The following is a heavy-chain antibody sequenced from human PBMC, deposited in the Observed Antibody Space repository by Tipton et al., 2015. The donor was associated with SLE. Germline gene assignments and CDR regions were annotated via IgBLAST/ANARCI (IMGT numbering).Heavy chain of an antibody. V-gene: IGHV4-39*07. J-gene: IGHJ2*01. CDR2: VYYTGNT. CDR1: GDSISSSSYY. Sequence: TLSLTCIVSGDSISSSSYYWGWIRQPPGKGLEWVGTVYYTGNTFYNPSLKSRVTISVDTSKNQFSLKLSSVTAADTAEYYCARSPWGYWYFDLWGRGTPVTVSS. CDR3: ARSPWGYWYFDL. D-gene: IGHD3-16*01.